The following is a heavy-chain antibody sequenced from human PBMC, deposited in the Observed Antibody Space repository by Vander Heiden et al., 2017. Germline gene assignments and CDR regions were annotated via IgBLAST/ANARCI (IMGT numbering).Heavy chain of an antibody. CDR2: IYYSGST. CDR1: GDISRNNDY. CDR3: TRRHGNYYGSGTFDY. Sequence: QLQLQESGPGWGKPSETLPLTCTVSGDISRNNDYGGWIRQPPGKGLEWIGSIYYSGSTFYNPSLKSRVTISVDTSKNQFSLKLSSVTGADTAVYYCTRRHGNYYGSGTFDYWGQGTLVTVSS. V-gene: IGHV4-39*01. D-gene: IGHD3-10*01. J-gene: IGHJ4*02.